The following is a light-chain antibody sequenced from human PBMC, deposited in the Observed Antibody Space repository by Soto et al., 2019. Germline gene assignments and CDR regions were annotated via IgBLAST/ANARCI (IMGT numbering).Light chain of an antibody. J-gene: IGKJ1*01. CDR2: ATS. V-gene: IGKV3-20*01. CDR1: QTVNSDS. CDR3: HQFGYSPRT. Sequence: EFVLTQSPGTLPLSPGETAPLSCRASQTVNSDSLAWFQQRPGQAPRLLIFATSRRATDIPDRFSGSGSGTDFTLAIRRLEPEDFAVYYCHQFGYSPRTFGQGTKVE.